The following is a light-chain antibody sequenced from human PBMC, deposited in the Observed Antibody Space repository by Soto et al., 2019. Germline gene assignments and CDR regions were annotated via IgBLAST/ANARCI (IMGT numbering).Light chain of an antibody. J-gene: IGKJ1*01. CDR3: QQSYSTPRT. Sequence: DRVTITCRASQSISSYLNWYQQKPGKAPKLLIYAASSLQSGVPSRFSGSGSGTDFTLTISSLQPEDFATYYCQQSYSTPRTFDQGTKVEIK. V-gene: IGKV1-39*01. CDR1: QSISSY. CDR2: AAS.